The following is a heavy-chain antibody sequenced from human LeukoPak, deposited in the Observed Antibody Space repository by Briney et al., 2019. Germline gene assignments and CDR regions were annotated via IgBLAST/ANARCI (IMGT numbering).Heavy chain of an antibody. CDR2: INPSEGAT. D-gene: IGHD3-22*01. Sequence: ASVKVSCKPSGYTFTTYFMHWVRQAPGKGLEWVGIINPSEGATSYSQTLKGRVTLSRDTSTNSFFMDLSTLTSDDTAVYYCAIGSLLGDDSSVCGFGIWGQGTRDTVSS. J-gene: IGHJ3*02. CDR1: GYTFTTYF. V-gene: IGHV1-46*04. CDR3: AIGSLLGDDSSVCGFGI.